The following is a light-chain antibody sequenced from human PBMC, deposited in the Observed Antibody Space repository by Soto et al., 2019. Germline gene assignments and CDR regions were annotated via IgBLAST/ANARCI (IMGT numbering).Light chain of an antibody. CDR1: QSVSNNY. J-gene: IGKJ1*01. Sequence: EIVLTQSPGTLSLSPGERATLSCRASQSVSNNYLAWYQQKPGQAPRLLIYGASNRATGVPDRFSGSGSGTDFTLTISRLEADDFAVYYCQQYGSSGTFGQGTKVEIK. CDR3: QQYGSSGT. V-gene: IGKV3-20*01. CDR2: GAS.